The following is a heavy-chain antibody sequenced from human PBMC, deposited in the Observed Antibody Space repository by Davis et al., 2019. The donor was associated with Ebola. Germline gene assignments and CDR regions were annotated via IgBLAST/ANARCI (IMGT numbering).Heavy chain of an antibody. CDR2: LHYRGTT. J-gene: IGHJ5*02. CDR1: GGSISSGSFY. V-gene: IGHV4-39*01. Sequence: SETLSLTCTVSGGSISSGSFYWGWIRQPPGKGLEWIGSLHYRGTTYYNPSLKSRVTISLDTSKNQLSLKLSSVTAADTAVYYCARRSYGLPFDPWGQGTRVIISS. D-gene: IGHD3-16*01. CDR3: ARRSYGLPFDP.